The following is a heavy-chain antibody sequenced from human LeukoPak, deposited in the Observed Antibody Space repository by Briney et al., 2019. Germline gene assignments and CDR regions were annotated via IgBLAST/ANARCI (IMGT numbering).Heavy chain of an antibody. V-gene: IGHV3-30*14. CDR3: GGYSSLDH. CDR2: ISYDGSNK. CDR1: GFTFSSYA. D-gene: IGHD3-22*01. Sequence: GRSLRLSCAASGFTFSSYAMHWVRQAPGKGLEWVAVISYDGSNKYYAASVKGRFTISRDNSKNTLYLQMDSLRVEDTAVYYCGGYSSLDHWGQGTLVTVSS. J-gene: IGHJ4*02.